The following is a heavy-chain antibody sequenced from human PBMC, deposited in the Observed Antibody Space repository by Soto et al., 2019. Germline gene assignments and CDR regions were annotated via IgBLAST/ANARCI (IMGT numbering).Heavy chain of an antibody. J-gene: IGHJ6*02. CDR3: ARDRSMYYGMDV. Sequence: KLQGRATMTTDTSTSTAYMELRSLTSDDTAVYYCARDRSMYYGMDVWGQGTTVTVSS. V-gene: IGHV1-18*01. D-gene: IGHD2-8*01.